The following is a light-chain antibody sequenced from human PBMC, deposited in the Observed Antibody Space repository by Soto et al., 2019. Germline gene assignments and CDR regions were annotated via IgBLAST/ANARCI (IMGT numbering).Light chain of an antibody. V-gene: IGLV2-14*01. CDR3: TSYTSSTDV. Sequence: QSALTQPASVSGSPGQSITISCTGTSSDVGGYNYVSWYQQHPGKAPKLMIFEVSNRPSGVSNRFSGSKSGNTASLTISGLQAEDKADYYCTSYTSSTDVFGSGTKLTVL. CDR2: EVS. J-gene: IGLJ6*01. CDR1: SSDVGGYNY.